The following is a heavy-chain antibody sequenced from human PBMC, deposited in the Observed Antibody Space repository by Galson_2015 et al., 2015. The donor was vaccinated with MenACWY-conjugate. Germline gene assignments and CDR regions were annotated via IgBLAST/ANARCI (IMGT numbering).Heavy chain of an antibody. CDR3: ARHPPGGRGMDV. J-gene: IGHJ6*02. D-gene: IGHD1-26*01. V-gene: IGHV5-51*01. Sequence: QSGAEVTQPGESLPISCKGSGYYFTSYWIAWVRQIPGKGLEWMGLISPGDSNTRYSPSFQGQVTISADKSISTAYLQWSSLKASDTAMYYCARHPPGGRGMDVWGQGTTVTVSS. CDR1: GYYFTSYW. CDR2: ISPGDSNT.